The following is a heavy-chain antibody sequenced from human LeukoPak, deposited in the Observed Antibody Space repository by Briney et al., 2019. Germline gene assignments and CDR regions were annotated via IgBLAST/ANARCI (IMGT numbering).Heavy chain of an antibody. CDR1: GASISNGGYY. J-gene: IGHJ3*02. CDR3: ARPMYYYRGAFDI. D-gene: IGHD3-10*01. CDR2: ISHSGST. V-gene: IGHV4-30-2*02. Sequence: SQTLSLTCTVSGASISNGGYYWSWIRQPPGKGLEWIGYISHSGSTYYNPSLKSRVTISVDTSKNQFSLKLSSVTAADTTVYYCARPMYYYRGAFDIWGQGTMVTVSS.